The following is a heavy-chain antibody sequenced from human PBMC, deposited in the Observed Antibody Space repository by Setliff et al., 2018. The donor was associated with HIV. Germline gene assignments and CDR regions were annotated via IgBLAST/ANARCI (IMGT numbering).Heavy chain of an antibody. J-gene: IGHJ4*02. Sequence: ASVKVSCKVSGFTLREVSLHWLRQAPGKGLEWMGYFDPQDGETVYAQKFQGRLTMTDDTSTGTAYMEMSGLRSEDTAVYYCATEGAGGWLRPMPDYWGQGTLVTVSS. CDR2: FDPQDGET. CDR1: GFTLREVS. CDR3: ATEGAGGWLRPMPDY. V-gene: IGHV1-24*01. D-gene: IGHD5-12*01.